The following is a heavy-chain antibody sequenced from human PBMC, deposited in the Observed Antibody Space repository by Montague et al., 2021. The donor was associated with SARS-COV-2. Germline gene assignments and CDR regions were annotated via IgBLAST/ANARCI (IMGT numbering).Heavy chain of an antibody. CDR1: GYTFTSYD. J-gene: IGHJ6*03. Sequence: SVKVSCKASGYTFTSYDINWVRQAAGQGLEWMGWMNPNSGNTGYAQKLQGRVTMTRDTSMNTAYMELSSLRSEDTAVYYCARASLVRGVIITRVRYSYYMDVWGKGTTVTVS. CDR3: ARASLVRGVIITRVRYSYYMDV. CDR2: MNPNSGNT. V-gene: IGHV1-8*01. D-gene: IGHD3-10*01.